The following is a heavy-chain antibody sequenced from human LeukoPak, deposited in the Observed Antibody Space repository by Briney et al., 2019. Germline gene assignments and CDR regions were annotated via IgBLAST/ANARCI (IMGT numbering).Heavy chain of an antibody. CDR3: VRSLGSGSSTNLAVDY. Sequence: PSETLSLTCIVSGGSVSSGSYYWSWIRQPPGKGLEWIAYIYNSESTNYNPSLKSRVTISVDTSKNQFSLKLSSVTAADTAVYYCVRSLGSGSSTNLAVDYWGQGTLVTVSS. CDR2: IYNSEST. J-gene: IGHJ4*02. CDR1: GGSVSSGSYY. V-gene: IGHV4-61*01. D-gene: IGHD3-10*01.